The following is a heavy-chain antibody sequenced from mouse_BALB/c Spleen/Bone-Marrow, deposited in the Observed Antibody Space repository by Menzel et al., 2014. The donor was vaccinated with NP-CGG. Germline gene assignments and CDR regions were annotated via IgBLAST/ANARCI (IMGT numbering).Heavy chain of an antibody. CDR1: DYTFTSYW. D-gene: IGHD4-1*01. V-gene: IGHV1-7*01. CDR3: ARYWDAY. Sequence: LVESGAELAKPGASVKMSCKVSDYTFTSYWIHWVKQRPGQGLEWIGYIDPRTANTEYSQKFKDKATLTADKSSSTAHMQLSSLTSEDSAVYYCARYWDAYWGQGTLVTVSA. J-gene: IGHJ3*01. CDR2: IDPRTANT.